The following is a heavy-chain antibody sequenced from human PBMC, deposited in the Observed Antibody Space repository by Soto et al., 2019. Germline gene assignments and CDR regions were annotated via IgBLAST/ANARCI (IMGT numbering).Heavy chain of an antibody. CDR1: GGSISGAAYY. V-gene: IGHV4-31*03. Sequence: SETLSLTCTVSGGSISGAAYYWSWIRQHPGKGLEWIGYISHSGSTYYTPSLKSRVIISADTSKNQFSLNLTSVTAADTAVYYCAREYTYGSNFFDCWGQGALVTVSS. CDR2: ISHSGST. CDR3: AREYTYGSNFFDC. J-gene: IGHJ4*02. D-gene: IGHD5-18*01.